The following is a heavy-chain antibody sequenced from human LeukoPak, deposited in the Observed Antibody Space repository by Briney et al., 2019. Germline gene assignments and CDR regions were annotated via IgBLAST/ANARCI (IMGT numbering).Heavy chain of an antibody. Sequence: SETLSLTCTVSGGSISSSSYYWGWIRQPPGKGLEWIGSIYYSGSTYYNPSLKSRVTISVDTSKNQFSLKLGSVTAADTAVYYCARQGAAEVTWFDPWGQGTLVTVSS. J-gene: IGHJ5*02. CDR3: ARQGAAEVTWFDP. V-gene: IGHV4-39*01. CDR1: GGSISSSSYY. D-gene: IGHD6-13*01. CDR2: IYYSGST.